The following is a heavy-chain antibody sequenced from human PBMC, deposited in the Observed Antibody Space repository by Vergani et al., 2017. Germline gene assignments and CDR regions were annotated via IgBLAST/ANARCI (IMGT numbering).Heavy chain of an antibody. CDR2: VFRNGNV. CDR1: GASIDSFY. D-gene: IGHD3-3*01. Sequence: VLLQEPGPGLVRPSETLSLKCSVSGASIDSFYWSWIRQSPGKGLEWIGYVFRNGNVNYNPSFNFRVAIDTSNNELSLRVTSVTAADTAVYYCARAPIGSXIFGVVIIRFAFDIWGQGTMVTVSS. V-gene: IGHV4-4*08. J-gene: IGHJ3*02. CDR3: ARAPIGSXIFGVVIIRFAFDI.